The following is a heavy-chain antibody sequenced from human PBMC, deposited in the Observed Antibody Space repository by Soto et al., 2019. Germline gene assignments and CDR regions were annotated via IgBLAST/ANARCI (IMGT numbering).Heavy chain of an antibody. D-gene: IGHD5-18*01. J-gene: IGHJ4*02. CDR2: INAGNGNT. CDR1: GHTFTSYA. V-gene: IGHV1-3*01. CDR3: ARGLNGYLHYFDY. Sequence: QVQLVQSGAEVKKPGASVKVSCKASGHTFTSYAMHWVRQAPGQRLEWMGWINAGNGNTKYSQKFQGRVTITRDTSASTAYMELSSLRSEDTAVYYCARGLNGYLHYFDYWGQGTLVTVSS.